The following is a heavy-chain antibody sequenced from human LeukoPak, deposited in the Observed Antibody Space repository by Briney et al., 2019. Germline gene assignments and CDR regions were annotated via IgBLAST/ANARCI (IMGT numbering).Heavy chain of an antibody. J-gene: IGHJ1*01. CDR2: IIPIFGTA. Sequence: SVKVSCKASGGTFSSYAISWVRQAPGQGLEWMGGIIPIFGTANYAQKIQGRVTITADESTSTAYMELSSLRSEDTAVYYCASQLNSVVAAFEYFQHWGQGTLVTVSS. V-gene: IGHV1-69*13. D-gene: IGHD2-15*01. CDR1: GGTFSSYA. CDR3: ASQLNSVVAAFEYFQH.